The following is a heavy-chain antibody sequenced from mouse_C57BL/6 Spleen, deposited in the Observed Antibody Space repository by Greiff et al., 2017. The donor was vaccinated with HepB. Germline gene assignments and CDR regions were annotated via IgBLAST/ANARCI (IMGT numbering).Heavy chain of an antibody. CDR2: ISSGGSYT. V-gene: IGHV5-6*02. D-gene: IGHD2-4*01. Sequence: EVKLEESGGDLVKPGGSLKLSCAASGFTFSSYGMSWVRQTPDKRLEWVATISSGGSYTYYPDSVKGRVTISRDNAKNTLYLQMSSLKSEDTAMYYCARHPIYYDYEEFAYWGQGTLVTVSA. CDR1: GFTFSSYG. J-gene: IGHJ3*01. CDR3: ARHPIYYDYEEFAY.